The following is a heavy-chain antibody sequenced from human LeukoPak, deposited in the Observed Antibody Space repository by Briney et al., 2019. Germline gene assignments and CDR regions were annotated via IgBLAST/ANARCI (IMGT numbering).Heavy chain of an antibody. J-gene: IGHJ4*02. CDR2: ITGRGDST. D-gene: IGHD6-19*01. CDR1: GFTFSSYA. V-gene: IGHV3-23*01. Sequence: QPGGSLRLSCAASGFTFSSYAMSWVRQAPGKGLEWVSTITGRGDSTYVADSVKGRVTISRDNSKNSHFLQMDSVRAEDTAVYYCVKGPRPDITVAHTAEKWGQGTLVTVSS. CDR3: VKGPRPDITVAHTAEK.